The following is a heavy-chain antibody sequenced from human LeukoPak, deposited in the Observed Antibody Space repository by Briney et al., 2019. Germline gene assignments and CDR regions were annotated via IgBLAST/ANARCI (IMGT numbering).Heavy chain of an antibody. CDR1: GFSISNYE. D-gene: IGHD3-22*01. Sequence: GGSLRLSCAASGFSISNYEMNWVRQDPGRGLEWVSYISSSGSTTYYADSVKGRFTISRDNAKNSLYLQMNSLRAEDTAVYYCARGNYYENSGYWVLSAFDIWGQGTMVTVSS. CDR3: ARGNYYENSGYWVLSAFDI. J-gene: IGHJ3*02. V-gene: IGHV3-48*03. CDR2: ISSSGSTT.